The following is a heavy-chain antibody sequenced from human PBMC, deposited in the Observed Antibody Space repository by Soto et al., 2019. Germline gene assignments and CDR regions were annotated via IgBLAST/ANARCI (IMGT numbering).Heavy chain of an antibody. Sequence: PSETLSLTCTVSGYSIISTNWWTWVRQPPGKGLEWIGEIYHSGSANYNPSLRSRVTISVDKSNNQFSLNLSSMTAADTALYYCASVKNLVGTISALESWGRGTLVTVSS. CDR3: ASVKNLVGTISALES. CDR1: GYSIISTNW. J-gene: IGHJ4*02. CDR2: IYHSGSA. D-gene: IGHD5-12*01. V-gene: IGHV4-4*02.